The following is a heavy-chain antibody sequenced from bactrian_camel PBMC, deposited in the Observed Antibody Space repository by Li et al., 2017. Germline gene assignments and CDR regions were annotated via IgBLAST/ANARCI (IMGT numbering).Heavy chain of an antibody. CDR1: GATYSSYC. D-gene: IGHD3*01. CDR2: IDSDGRI. CDR3: AASRNYCHSGLMYYEYNY. Sequence: HVQLVESGGGLVQPGGSLGLSCAASGATYSSYCMAWFRQAPGKQREGVAAIDSDGRINYADSVKGRFTISKDNAKSTLYLQMNSLKPEDTAMYYCAASRNYCHSGLMYYEYNYWGQGTQVTVS. J-gene: IGHJ4*01. V-gene: IGHV3S53*01.